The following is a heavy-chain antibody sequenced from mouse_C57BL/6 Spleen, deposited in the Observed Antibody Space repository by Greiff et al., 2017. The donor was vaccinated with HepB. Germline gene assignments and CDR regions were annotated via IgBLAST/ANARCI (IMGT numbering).Heavy chain of an antibody. Sequence: EVQLQPSGPELVKPGASVKMSCKASGYTFTDYNMHWVKQSHGKSLEWIGYINPNNGGTSYNQKFKGKATLTVNKSSSTAYMELRSLTSEDSAVYYCARGLWLRPYYFDYWGQGTTLTVAA. D-gene: IGHD2-2*01. CDR1: GYTFTDYN. V-gene: IGHV1-22*01. CDR2: INPNNGGT. J-gene: IGHJ2*01. CDR3: ARGLWLRPYYFDY.